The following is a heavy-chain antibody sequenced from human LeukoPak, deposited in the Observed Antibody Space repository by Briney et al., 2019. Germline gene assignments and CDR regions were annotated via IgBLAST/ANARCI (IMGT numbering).Heavy chain of an antibody. J-gene: IGHJ4*02. Sequence: GGSLKLSCAASGFTFSIYWMSWVRQAPGKGLKWVANIKQDGNEKSYVDSVKGRFTISRDNAKNSLFLQMNSLRAEDTALYYCARVSPLVVGIGVWGQGTLVTVSS. CDR2: IKQDGNEK. CDR3: ARVSPLVVGIGV. D-gene: IGHD2-15*01. V-gene: IGHV3-7*01. CDR1: GFTFSIYW.